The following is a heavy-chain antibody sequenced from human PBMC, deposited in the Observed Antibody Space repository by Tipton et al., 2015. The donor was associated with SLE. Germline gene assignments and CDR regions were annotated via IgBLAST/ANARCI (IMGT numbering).Heavy chain of an antibody. Sequence: SLRLSCAASGFTFSTYAMSWVRQAPGKGLEWVSVISDTGGDTYYADSVKGRFTISRDDSKNTLYLQMNSLKTEDTAVYYCTTGQYYDILTGYSYLIYWGQGTLVPVSS. J-gene: IGHJ4*02. CDR3: TTGQYYDILTGYSYLIY. CDR2: ISDTGGDT. V-gene: IGHV3-23*01. CDR1: GFTFSTYA. D-gene: IGHD3-9*01.